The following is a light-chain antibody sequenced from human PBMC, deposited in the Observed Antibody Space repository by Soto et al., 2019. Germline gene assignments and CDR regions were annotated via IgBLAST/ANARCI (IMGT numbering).Light chain of an antibody. CDR2: GAS. J-gene: IGKJ1*01. CDR1: QSVSSN. Sequence: EIVMTQSPATLSVSPGERATLSCRASQSVSSNLAWYQQKPCQAPRLLIYGASTRATGIPARFSGSVSGTEFTLTISILQSEDFAVYYCHQYNNWTPRTFGQGTQVDIK. CDR3: HQYNNWTPRT. V-gene: IGKV3-15*01.